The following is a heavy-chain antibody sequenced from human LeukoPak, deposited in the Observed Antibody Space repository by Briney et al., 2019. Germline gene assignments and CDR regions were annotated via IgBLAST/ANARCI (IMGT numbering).Heavy chain of an antibody. V-gene: IGHV1-2*02. CDR3: ARGGSRLRQLVLFNGDWFDP. Sequence: ASVKVSCKASGYTFTGYYMHWVRQAPGQGLEWMGWINPNSGGTNYAQEFQGRVTMTRDTSISTAYMELSRLRSDDTAVYYCARGGSRLRQLVLFNGDWFDPWGQGTLVTVSS. CDR1: GYTFTGYY. J-gene: IGHJ5*02. D-gene: IGHD6-13*01. CDR2: INPNSGGT.